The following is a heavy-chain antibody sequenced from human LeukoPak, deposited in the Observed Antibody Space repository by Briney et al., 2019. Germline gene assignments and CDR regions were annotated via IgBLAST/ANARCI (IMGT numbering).Heavy chain of an antibody. Sequence: GASVKVSCKASGYTFIGYYMHWVRQAPGQGLEWMGRINPNSGGTNYAQKFQGRVTMTRDTSISIAYMELSRLRSDDTAVYYCARERGITHPDYWGQGTLVTVSS. V-gene: IGHV1-2*06. CDR3: ARERGITHPDY. J-gene: IGHJ4*02. CDR2: INPNSGGT. CDR1: GYTFIGYY.